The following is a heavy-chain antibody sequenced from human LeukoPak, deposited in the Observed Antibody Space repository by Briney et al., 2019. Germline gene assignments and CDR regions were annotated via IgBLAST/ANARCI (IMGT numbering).Heavy chain of an antibody. J-gene: IGHJ4*02. CDR2: ISSSDSTI. V-gene: IGHV3-11*04. CDR1: GFTFSDYY. Sequence: GGSLRLSCAASGFTFSDYYMSWIRQAPGKGLEWVSYISSSDSTIYSAASVKGRFPISRDNAKNSLYLQMNSLRAEDTAVYYCARPQLWTGTPLDYWGQGTLVTVSS. D-gene: IGHD5-18*01. CDR3: ARPQLWTGTPLDY.